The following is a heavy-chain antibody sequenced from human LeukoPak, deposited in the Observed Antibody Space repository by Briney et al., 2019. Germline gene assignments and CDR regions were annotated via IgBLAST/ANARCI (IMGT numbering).Heavy chain of an antibody. J-gene: IGHJ3*02. V-gene: IGHV3-48*03. CDR3: ARDLGPHRSSPNTGAFDI. D-gene: IGHD1-26*01. CDR1: GFTFSTYE. Sequence: GGSLRLSCAASGFTFSTYEMNWVRQAPGKGLEWVSYIRSSGSNEYYADSVKGRFTISRDNAKNSLYLQMNSLRADDTAVYYCARDLGPHRSSPNTGAFDIWGQGTMVTVSS. CDR2: IRSSGSNE.